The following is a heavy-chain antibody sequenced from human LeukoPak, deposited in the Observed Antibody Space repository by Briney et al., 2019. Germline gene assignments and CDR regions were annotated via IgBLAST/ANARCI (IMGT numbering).Heavy chain of an antibody. CDR2: ISGSGGST. D-gene: IGHD2/OR15-2a*01. CDR1: GFTFSSYA. J-gene: IGHJ6*02. Sequence: PGGSLRLSCAASGFTFSSYAMSWVRQAPGKGLEWVSAISGSGGSTYYADSVKGRFTISRDNSKNTLYLQMNSLRAEDTAVYYCAKDPPLSSYYYYGIDVCGQGTTVTVSS. V-gene: IGHV3-23*01. CDR3: AKDPPLSSYYYYGIDV.